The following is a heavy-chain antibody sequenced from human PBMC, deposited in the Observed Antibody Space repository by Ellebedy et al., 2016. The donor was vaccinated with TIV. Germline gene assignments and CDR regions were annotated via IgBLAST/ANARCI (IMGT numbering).Heavy chain of an antibody. CDR1: GFTFRCCA. CDR2: ISNSGDTT. CDR3: AKLAGISSWYAAY. D-gene: IGHD6-13*01. J-gene: IGHJ4*02. Sequence: PGGSLRLSCAASGFTFRCCAMSWVRPAPGKGLEWVSVISNSGDTTYADSVRGRFTISRDNSINTLYLQMNSLRADDTAIYYCAKLAGISSWYAAYWGQGTLVTVSS. V-gene: IGHV3-23*01.